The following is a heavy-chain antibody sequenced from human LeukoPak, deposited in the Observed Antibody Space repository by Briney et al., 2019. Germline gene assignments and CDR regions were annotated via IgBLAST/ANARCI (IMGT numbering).Heavy chain of an antibody. CDR1: GFTFSTRE. V-gene: IGHV3-21*01. CDR3: ARLRSAQLRYFDIDY. J-gene: IGHJ4*02. D-gene: IGHD5-24*01. Sequence: PGGSLRLSCAASGFTFSTREMNWVRQAPGKGLEWVSSIMSAGSHIYYADSLEGRFTISRDNAKHSLYQQMDRLRAEDTSIYFCARLRSAQLRYFDIDYWGQGILVTVSS. CDR2: IMSAGSHI.